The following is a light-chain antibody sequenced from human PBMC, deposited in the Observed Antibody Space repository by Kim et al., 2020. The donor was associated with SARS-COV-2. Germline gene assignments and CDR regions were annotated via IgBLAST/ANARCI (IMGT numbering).Light chain of an antibody. CDR3: QQFGFPPYA. V-gene: IGKV3-20*01. J-gene: IGKJ2*01. Sequence: EIVLTQSPGTLSLSPGERATLSCRASQSFSSSLLAWYQQKPGQAPRLLIFGASNRATGIPDRFAGYGSGTDFTLTISRLEPEDFAVYYCQQFGFPPYAFGQETELEI. CDR1: QSFSSSL. CDR2: GAS.